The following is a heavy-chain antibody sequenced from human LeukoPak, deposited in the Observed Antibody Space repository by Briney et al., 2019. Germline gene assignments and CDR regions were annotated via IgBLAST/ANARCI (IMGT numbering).Heavy chain of an antibody. CDR3: ATTRPYGTTWAGAFED. V-gene: IGHV3-23*01. D-gene: IGHD6-19*01. J-gene: IGHJ4*01. CDR2: VTSRRGT. CDR1: EFTLSTHG. Sequence: GGSLRLSCAASEFTLSTHGLSWVRQAPGKRLEWVSTVTSRRGTHYTDSVQGRFITSRDNSENTFVLEMNSLRAEDTAVYYCATTRPYGTTWAGAFEDWGQGTPVTVSS.